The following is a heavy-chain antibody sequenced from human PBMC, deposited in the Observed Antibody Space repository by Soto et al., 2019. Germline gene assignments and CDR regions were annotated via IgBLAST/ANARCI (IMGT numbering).Heavy chain of an antibody. CDR2: ISNRGDST. D-gene: IGHD5-12*01. J-gene: IGHJ4*02. V-gene: IGHV3-23*01. CDR3: AKDKEVATIGGAFDY. CDR1: GITFSSYA. Sequence: EVQLLESGGGLVQPGGSLRLSCAASGITFSSYAMNWVRQAPGKGLEWVSVISNRGDSTYYADSVKGRFTISRDNSKNTLYLQLNSLSAEDTAMYYCAKDKEVATIGGAFDYWGQGTLLTVSS.